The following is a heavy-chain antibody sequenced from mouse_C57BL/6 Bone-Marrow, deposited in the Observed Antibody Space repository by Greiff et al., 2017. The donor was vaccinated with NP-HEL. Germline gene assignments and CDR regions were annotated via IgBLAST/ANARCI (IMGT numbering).Heavy chain of an antibody. V-gene: IGHV7-3*01. CDR3: AIFYGLDY. D-gene: IGHD1-1*02. CDR2: IRNKANGNTT. J-gene: IGHJ2*01. CDR1: GFTFTDYY. Sequence: EVKVVESGGGLVQPGGSLSLSCAASGFTFTDYYMSWVSQPPGKALEWLGFIRNKANGNTTEYSAYVKGRFTISTSNSQIILYLHMNALIAEDSATYYCAIFYGLDYWGQGTTLTVSS.